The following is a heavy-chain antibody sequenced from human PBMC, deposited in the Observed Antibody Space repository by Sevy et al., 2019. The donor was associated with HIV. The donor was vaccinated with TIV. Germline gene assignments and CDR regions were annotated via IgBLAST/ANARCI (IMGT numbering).Heavy chain of an antibody. J-gene: IGHJ4*02. CDR1: GGSVSSGSYY. CDR3: ARESITAAGTDY. V-gene: IGHV4-61*01. D-gene: IGHD6-13*01. CDR2: IYYSGST. Sequence: SETLSLTCTVSGGSVSSGSYYWSWIRQPPGKGLEWIGYIYYSGSTNYNPSLKSRVTISVDTSKNQFSLKLSSVTAADTAVYYCARESITAAGTDYRGQGTLVTVSS.